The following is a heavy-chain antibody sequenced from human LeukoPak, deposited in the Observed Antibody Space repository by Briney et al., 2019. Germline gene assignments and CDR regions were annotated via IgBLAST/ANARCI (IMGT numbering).Heavy chain of an antibody. CDR2: FSNDGGGT. V-gene: IGHV3-23*01. J-gene: IGHJ5*02. D-gene: IGHD3-22*01. Sequence: GGSLRLSCAASGFIFNNYGLIWVRQAPGKGLEWVSAFSNDGGGTQYAEFVKGRFTISRDNSKNTLFLQMNSLRAEDTALYYCAKGSSGYFADLWGQGTLVTVSS. CDR3: AKGSSGYFADL. CDR1: GFIFNNYG.